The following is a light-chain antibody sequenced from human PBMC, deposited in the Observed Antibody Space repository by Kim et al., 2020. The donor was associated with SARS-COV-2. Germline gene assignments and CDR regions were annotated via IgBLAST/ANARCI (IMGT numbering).Light chain of an antibody. Sequence: SASVGDRVTSTCRASQSISTWLAWYQQVPGKAPKLLIYQASSLESEVPSRFSGSGSGTEFTLTISSLQPDDFATYYCQQYSSHWTFGQGTKVDIK. CDR2: QAS. CDR3: QQYSSHWT. CDR1: QSISTW. V-gene: IGKV1-5*03. J-gene: IGKJ1*01.